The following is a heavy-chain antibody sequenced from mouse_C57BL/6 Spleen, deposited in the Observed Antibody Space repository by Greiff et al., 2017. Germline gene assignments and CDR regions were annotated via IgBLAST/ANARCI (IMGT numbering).Heavy chain of an antibody. CDR2: INPYNGGT. Sequence: VQLQQSGPVLVKPGASVKMSCKASGYTFTDYYMNWVKQSHGKSLEWIGVINPYNGGTSYNQKFKGKATLTVDKSSSTAYMELNSLTSEDSAVYYCEREGLRPFDYWGQGTTLTVSS. CDR3: EREGLRPFDY. CDR1: GYTFTDYY. J-gene: IGHJ2*01. V-gene: IGHV1-19*01.